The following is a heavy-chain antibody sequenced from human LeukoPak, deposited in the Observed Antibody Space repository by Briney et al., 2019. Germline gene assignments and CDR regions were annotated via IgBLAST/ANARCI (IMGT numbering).Heavy chain of an antibody. V-gene: IGHV3-30*02. CDR2: IRYDGSNK. J-gene: IGHJ4*02. CDR3: AKDLTTVTTSDFDY. CDR1: GFTFSSYG. Sequence: GGSLRLSCAASGFTFSSYGMHWVRQAPGKGLAWVAFIRYDGSNKYYADSVKGRFTISRDNSKNTLYLQMNSLRSEDTAVYYCAKDLTTVTTSDFDYWGQGTLVTVSS. D-gene: IGHD4-11*01.